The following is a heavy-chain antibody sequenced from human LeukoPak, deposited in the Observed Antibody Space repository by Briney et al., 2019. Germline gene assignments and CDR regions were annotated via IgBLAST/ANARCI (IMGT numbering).Heavy chain of an antibody. V-gene: IGHV4-30-2*01. D-gene: IGHD4-17*01. J-gene: IGHJ3*02. CDR2: IYHSGST. CDR3: ARSTVTAYDAFDI. Sequence: PSQTLSLTCAVSGGSISSGGYSWSWIRQPPGKGLEWIGYIYHSGSTYYNPSLKSRVTISVDRSKNQFSLKLSSVTAADTAVYYCARSTVTAYDAFDIWGQGTMVTVSS. CDR1: GGSISSGGYS.